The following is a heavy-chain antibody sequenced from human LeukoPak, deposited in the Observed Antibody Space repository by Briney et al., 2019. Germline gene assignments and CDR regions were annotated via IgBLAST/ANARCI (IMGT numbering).Heavy chain of an antibody. CDR1: GGSISSSSYY. CDR2: IYFSGRT. D-gene: IGHD3-10*01. J-gene: IGHJ4*02. CDR3: ARDNPYGSGTDY. V-gene: IGHV4-39*07. Sequence: SETLSLTCTVSGGSISSSSYYWGWIRQPPGKGLEWIGSIYFSGRTYYNMSLKSRATISIDTSKNQFSLKVNSVTAADTAVYYCARDNPYGSGTDYWGQGTLVTVSS.